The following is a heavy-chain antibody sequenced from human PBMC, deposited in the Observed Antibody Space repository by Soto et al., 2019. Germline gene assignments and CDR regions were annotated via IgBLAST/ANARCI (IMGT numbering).Heavy chain of an antibody. J-gene: IGHJ6*02. CDR1: GYTFTSYY. Sequence: GASVKVSCKASGYTFTSYYMHWVRQAPGQGLEWMGIINPSGGSKSYAQKFQGRVTMTRDTSTSTVYMELSSLRSEDTAVYYCARDRGRCSGGSCYSFYYYYGMDVWGQGTTVTVSS. D-gene: IGHD2-15*01. V-gene: IGHV1-46*01. CDR2: INPSGGSK. CDR3: ARDRGRCSGGSCYSFYYYYGMDV.